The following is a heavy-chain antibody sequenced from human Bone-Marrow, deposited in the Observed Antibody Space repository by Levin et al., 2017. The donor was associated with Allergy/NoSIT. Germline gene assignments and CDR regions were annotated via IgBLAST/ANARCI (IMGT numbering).Heavy chain of an antibody. CDR1: GYNFINYY. V-gene: IGHV1-2*02. D-gene: IGHD3-10*01. Sequence: AASVKVSCKASGYNFINYYIQWVRQAPGQGLEWMGWINSNNGGTNSAQKFQGRVILTSDTSITTVYMQLTGLNSDDTATYYCARSARDRESFDIWGQGTMVIVSS. J-gene: IGHJ3*02. CDR3: ARSARDRESFDI. CDR2: INSNNGGT.